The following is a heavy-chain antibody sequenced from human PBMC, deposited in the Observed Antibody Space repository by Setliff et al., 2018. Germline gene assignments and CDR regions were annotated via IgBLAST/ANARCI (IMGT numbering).Heavy chain of an antibody. V-gene: IGHV3-53*01. J-gene: IGHJ3*02. Sequence: GGSLRLSCAASGFTFSSYWMHWVRQAPGKGLEWVSVIYSGGSTYYADSVKGRFTISRANSKNTLYLQMNSLRAEDTAVYYCARAGELNLVAFDIWGKGTMVTVSS. CDR3: ARAGELNLVAFDI. CDR1: GFTFSSYW. D-gene: IGHD1-26*01. CDR2: IYSGGST.